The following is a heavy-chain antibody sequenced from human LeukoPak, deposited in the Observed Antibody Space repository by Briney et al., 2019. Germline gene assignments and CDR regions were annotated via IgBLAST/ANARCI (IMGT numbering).Heavy chain of an antibody. CDR2: IKRITDVGKT. Sequence: PGGSLRLSCEASGFTFSNAWMSWVRQAPGKGLEWVGRIKRITDVGKTDYAAPVKGTFTISRDDSKNTLYLQMNSLKTGDRAGYYCITTTFNDAFKIWGQGTMVTVSS. V-gene: IGHV3-15*01. CDR1: GFTFSNAW. D-gene: IGHD2/OR15-2a*01. CDR3: ITTTFNDAFKI. J-gene: IGHJ3*02.